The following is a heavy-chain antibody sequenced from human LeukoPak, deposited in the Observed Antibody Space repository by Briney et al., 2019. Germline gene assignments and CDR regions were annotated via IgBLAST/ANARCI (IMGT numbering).Heavy chain of an antibody. CDR3: ASPHYDILTGYYRDY. D-gene: IGHD3-9*01. J-gene: IGHJ4*02. V-gene: IGHV3-48*04. Sequence: GGSLRLSCAASGFTFSSYWMSWVRQAPGKGLEWVSYISSSSSTIYYADSVKGRFTISRDNAKNSLYLQMNSLRAEDTAVYYCASPHYDILTGYYRDYWGQGTLVTVSS. CDR2: ISSSSSTI. CDR1: GFTFSSYW.